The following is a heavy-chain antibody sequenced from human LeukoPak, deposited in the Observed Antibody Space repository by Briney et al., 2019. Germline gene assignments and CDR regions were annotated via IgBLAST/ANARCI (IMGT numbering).Heavy chain of an antibody. CDR1: GYSISSGYY. D-gene: IGHD6-19*01. CDR2: MYHSGST. CDR3: ARGQARLAWFDP. Sequence: SETLSLTCTVSGYSISSGYYWGWIRQPPGKGLEWIGSMYHSGSTYYKPSLKCRVTISLDTSKNQFSLKLRSVTAADTAVYYCARGQARLAWFDPWGQGTLVAVSS. V-gene: IGHV4-38-2*02. J-gene: IGHJ5*02.